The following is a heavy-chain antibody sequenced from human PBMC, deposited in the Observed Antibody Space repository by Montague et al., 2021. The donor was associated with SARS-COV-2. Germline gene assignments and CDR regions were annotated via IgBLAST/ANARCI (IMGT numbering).Heavy chain of an antibody. J-gene: IGHJ6*02. D-gene: IGHD2-21*02. CDR2: ISYDGSNK. CDR1: GFPFSSYA. V-gene: IGHV3-30-3*01. Sequence: SLRLSCAASGFPFSSYAMHLVRQAPGKGLEWVAVISYDGSNKYYADSVKGRFTISRDNSKNTLYLQMNSLRAEDTAVYYCARELTYYGMDVWGQGTTVTVSS. CDR3: ARELTYYGMDV.